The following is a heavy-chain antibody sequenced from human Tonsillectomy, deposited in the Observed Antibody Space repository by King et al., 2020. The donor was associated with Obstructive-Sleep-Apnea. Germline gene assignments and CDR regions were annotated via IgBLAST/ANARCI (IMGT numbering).Heavy chain of an antibody. CDR2: IDTSGSTT. J-gene: IGHJ4*02. D-gene: IGHD5-24*01. CDR3: ARDQMSTSGGFDY. V-gene: IGHV3-11*01. CDR1: AFTFSDYY. Sequence: QLVQSGGGLVKPGGSLRLSCAASAFTFSDYYMSWIRQAPGKGLECVSYIDTSGSTTYYADSVKGRFTISRDNAKNSLYLQINSLRAADTAVYYCARDQMSTSGGFDYWGQGTLVTVSS.